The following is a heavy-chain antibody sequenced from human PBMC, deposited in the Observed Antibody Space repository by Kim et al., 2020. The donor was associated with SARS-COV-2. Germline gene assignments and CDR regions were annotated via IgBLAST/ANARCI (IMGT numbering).Heavy chain of an antibody. J-gene: IGHJ4*02. D-gene: IGHD3-10*01. CDR3: AKSGWFGELLEYYFDY. Sequence: GGSLRLSCAASGFTFSSYAMSWVRQAPGKGLEWVSAISGSGGSTYYADSVKGRFTISRDNSKNTLYLQMNSLRAEDTAVYYCAKSGWFGELLEYYFDYWGQGTLVTVSS. CDR1: GFTFSSYA. V-gene: IGHV3-23*01. CDR2: ISGSGGST.